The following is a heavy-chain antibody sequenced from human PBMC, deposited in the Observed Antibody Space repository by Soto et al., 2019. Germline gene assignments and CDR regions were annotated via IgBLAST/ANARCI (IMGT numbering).Heavy chain of an antibody. Sequence: PGGSLRLSCTASGFTFGDYAMSWFRQAPGKGLEWVGFIRSKAYGGTTEYAASVKGRFTISRDDSKSIAYLQMNSLKTEDTAVYYCTRDPAGRQQLVPDWYFYLWGRGTLVTVSS. CDR2: IRSKAYGGTT. CDR3: TRDPAGRQQLVPDWYFYL. V-gene: IGHV3-49*03. J-gene: IGHJ2*01. CDR1: GFTFGDYA. D-gene: IGHD6-13*01.